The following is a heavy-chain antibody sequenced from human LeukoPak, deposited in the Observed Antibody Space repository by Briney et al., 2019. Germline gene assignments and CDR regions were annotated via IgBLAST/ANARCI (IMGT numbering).Heavy chain of an antibody. D-gene: IGHD3-9*01. Sequence: GGSLRLSCAASGFTFSNSWMHWVRQAPGKGLVWVSRINSDGSSTSYADSVKGRFTISRDNAKNTLYLQMNSLRAEDTAVYYCARVLRYFDWWIDAFDIWGQGTMVTVSS. V-gene: IGHV3-74*01. CDR3: ARVLRYFDWWIDAFDI. J-gene: IGHJ3*02. CDR2: INSDGSST. CDR1: GFTFSNSW.